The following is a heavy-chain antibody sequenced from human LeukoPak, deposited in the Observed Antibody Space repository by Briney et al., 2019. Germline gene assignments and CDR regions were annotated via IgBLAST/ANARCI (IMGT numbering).Heavy chain of an antibody. CDR2: INPSGGST. CDR3: ARGPYLYYDFWSGYYGGAFDI. J-gene: IGHJ3*02. D-gene: IGHD3-3*01. CDR1: GYTFTSYY. V-gene: IGHV1-46*01. Sequence: ASVKVSCKASGYTFTSYYMHWVRQAPGQGLEWMGIINPSGGSTSYAQKFQGRVTMTRDTSTSTVYMELSSLRSEDTAVYYCARGPYLYYDFWSGYYGGAFDIWGQGTMVTVSS.